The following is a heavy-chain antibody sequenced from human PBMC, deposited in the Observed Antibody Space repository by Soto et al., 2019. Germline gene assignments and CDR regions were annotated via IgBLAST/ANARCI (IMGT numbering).Heavy chain of an antibody. D-gene: IGHD3-16*02. CDR1: GGSVSSGSYY. CDR3: ARGRIMITVGGVIDYYYYGMDV. Sequence: SETLSLTCTVSGGSVSSGSYYWSWIRQPPGKGLEWIGYIYYSGSTNYNPSLKSRVTISVDTSKNQFSLKLSSVTAADTAVYYCARGRIMITVGGVIDYYYYGMDVWGQGTTVTVSS. J-gene: IGHJ6*02. V-gene: IGHV4-61*01. CDR2: IYYSGST.